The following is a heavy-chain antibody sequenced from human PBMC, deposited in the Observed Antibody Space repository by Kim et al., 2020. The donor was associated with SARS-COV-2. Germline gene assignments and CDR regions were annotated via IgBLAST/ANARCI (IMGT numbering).Heavy chain of an antibody. Sequence: NYTPSPKGGVTTPVDTSKNQFSLKLSSVTAADTAVYYCARDSLYYGDYENYWGQGTLVTVSS. J-gene: IGHJ4*02. D-gene: IGHD4-17*01. CDR3: ARDSLYYGDYENY. V-gene: IGHV4-34*01.